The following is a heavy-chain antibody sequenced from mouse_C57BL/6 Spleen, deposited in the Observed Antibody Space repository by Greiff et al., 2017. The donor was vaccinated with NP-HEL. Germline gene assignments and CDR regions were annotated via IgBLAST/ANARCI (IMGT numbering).Heavy chain of an antibody. CDR2: IDPSDSET. V-gene: IGHV1-52*01. D-gene: IGHD1-1*01. J-gene: IGHJ4*01. CDR3: ARSHGSGSSHYAMDY. Sequence: QVQLQQPGAELVRPGSSVKLSCKASGYTFTSYWMHWVKQRPIQGLEWIGNIDPSDSETHYNQKFKDKAKLTVDKSSSTAYMQLSSLTSEDSAVYYCARSHGSGSSHYAMDYWGHGTSVSVSS. CDR1: GYTFTSYW.